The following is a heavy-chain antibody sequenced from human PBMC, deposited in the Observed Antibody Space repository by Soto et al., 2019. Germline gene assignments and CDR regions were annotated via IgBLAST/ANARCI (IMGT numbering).Heavy chain of an antibody. D-gene: IGHD6-6*01. CDR1: GFTFSSYA. CDR2: ISGSGGST. CDR3: AKDPPHYSSSPRAEYFQH. Sequence: GESLKISCAASGFTFSSYAMSWVRQAPGKGLEWVSAISGSGGSTYYADSVKGRFTISRDNSKNTLYLQMNSLRAEDTAVYYCAKDPPHYSSSPRAEYFQHWGQGTLGTVSS. V-gene: IGHV3-23*01. J-gene: IGHJ1*01.